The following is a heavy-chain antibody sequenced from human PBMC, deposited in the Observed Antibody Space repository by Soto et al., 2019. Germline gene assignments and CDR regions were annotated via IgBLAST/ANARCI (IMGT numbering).Heavy chain of an antibody. Sequence: SETLSLTCTVSGGSISSYYWSWIRQPPGKGLDWIGYIYYSGSTNYNPSLKSRVTISVDTSKNQFSLKLSSVTAADTAVYYCARTAATGKYYYGVDVWGQGTTVTVSS. J-gene: IGHJ6*02. V-gene: IGHV4-59*08. CDR3: ARTAATGKYYYGVDV. D-gene: IGHD6-13*01. CDR2: IYYSGST. CDR1: GGSISSYY.